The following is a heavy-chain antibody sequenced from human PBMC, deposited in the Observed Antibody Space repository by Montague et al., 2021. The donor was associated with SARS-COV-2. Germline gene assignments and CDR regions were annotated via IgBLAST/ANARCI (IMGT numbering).Heavy chain of an antibody. V-gene: IGHV4-39*02. CDR1: SGSIISSGYY. J-gene: IGHJ4*02. CDR2: IYYSGTT. CDR3: AREMIRGVTTPFDY. Sequence: TLSLTVRVSSGSIISSGYYWGWIRQPPGKELEWIGNIYYSGTTYYNPSLQSRGTISVDTSKNHLSLRLSSVTAADTAVYFCAREMIRGVTTPFDYWGQGSQVTVSS. D-gene: IGHD3-10*01.